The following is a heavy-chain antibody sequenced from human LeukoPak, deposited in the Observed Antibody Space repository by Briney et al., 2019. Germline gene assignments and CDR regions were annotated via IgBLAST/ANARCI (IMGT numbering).Heavy chain of an antibody. Sequence: SETLSLTCAVSGGSISSNNWWSWVRQPPGKGLEWIGYIYYSGSTNYNPSLKSRVTISVDTSKNLFSLKLSSVTAADTAVYYCARRSFRSPTSSGSRGVAFDIWGQGTMVTVSS. D-gene: IGHD3-22*01. CDR1: GGSISSNNW. V-gene: IGHV4-4*02. CDR2: IYYSGST. J-gene: IGHJ3*02. CDR3: ARRSFRSPTSSGSRGVAFDI.